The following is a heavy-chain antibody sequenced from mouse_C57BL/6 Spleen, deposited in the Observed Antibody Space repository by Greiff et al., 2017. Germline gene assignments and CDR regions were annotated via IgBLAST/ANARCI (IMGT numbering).Heavy chain of an antibody. Sequence: QVQLQQSGAELVRPGASVTLSCKASGYTFTDYEMHWVKQTPVHGLEWIGAIDPETGGNAYNQKFKGKAILTADKSSSTAYMELRSLTSEDSAVYYCTRSDSGHWYFDVWGTGTTVTVSS. J-gene: IGHJ1*03. V-gene: IGHV1-15*01. CDR3: TRSDSGHWYFDV. CDR2: IDPETGGN. CDR1: GYTFTDYE.